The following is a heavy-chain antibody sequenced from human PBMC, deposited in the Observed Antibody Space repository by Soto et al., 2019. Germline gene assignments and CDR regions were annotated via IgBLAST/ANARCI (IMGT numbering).Heavy chain of an antibody. J-gene: IGHJ4*02. CDR3: AKASDGGWAYFFDS. CDR2: IRSNTAVT. V-gene: IGHV3-23*01. CDR1: GFPVDPYV. Sequence: GGSMRLSCVASGFPVDPYVVAWVRQAPGKGLEWVAAIRSNTAVTHYADSMRDRFTISRVNSANTIFLHMNSLRVEDSAVYFCAKASDGGWAYFFDSWGQGALVTVSS. D-gene: IGHD1-26*01.